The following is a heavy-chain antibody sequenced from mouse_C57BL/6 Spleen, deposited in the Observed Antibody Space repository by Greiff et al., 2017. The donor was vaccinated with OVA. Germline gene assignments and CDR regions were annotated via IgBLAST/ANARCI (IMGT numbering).Heavy chain of an antibody. D-gene: IGHD1-1*01. CDR2: IDPETGGT. CDR3: TRVHYGSRGYWYFDV. J-gene: IGHJ1*03. V-gene: IGHV1-15*01. Sequence: QVQLKESGAELVRPGASVTLSCKASGYTFTDYEMHWVKQTPVHGLEWIGAIDPETGGTAYNQKFKGKAILTADKSSSTAYMELRSLTSEDSAVYYCTRVHYGSRGYWYFDVWGTGTTVTVSS. CDR1: GYTFTDYE.